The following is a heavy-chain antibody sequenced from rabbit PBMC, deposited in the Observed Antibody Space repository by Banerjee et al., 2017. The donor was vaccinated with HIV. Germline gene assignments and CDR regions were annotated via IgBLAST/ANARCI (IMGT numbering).Heavy chain of an antibody. CDR2: INTSSGST. Sequence: QEQLEESGGDLVKPEGSLTLTCTASGFSFSNKYVMCWVRQAPGKRLESIACINTSSGSTRCATWKKVRITITKTTSTTVTMKMTSLTGADRASNFCARHVHIVGSDLWGQGTLVTVS. CDR1: GFSFSNKYV. D-gene: IGHD1-1*01. J-gene: IGHJ3*01. V-gene: IGHV1S45*01. CDR3: ARHVHIVGSDL.